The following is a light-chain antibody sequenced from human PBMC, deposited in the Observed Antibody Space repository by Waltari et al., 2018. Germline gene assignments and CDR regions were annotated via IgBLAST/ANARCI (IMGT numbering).Light chain of an antibody. Sequence: QSVLTQPPSASGTPGQRVTISCSGSSSNIGSHTVNWYQQLPGTAPKLLIYSNHHRPSGVPDRFSGSRSGTSASLAISGLQSEDEADYYCAAWDDGLSGRSWVFGGGTKLTVL. J-gene: IGLJ3*02. CDR1: SSNIGSHT. CDR2: SNH. CDR3: AAWDDGLSGRSWV. V-gene: IGLV1-44*01.